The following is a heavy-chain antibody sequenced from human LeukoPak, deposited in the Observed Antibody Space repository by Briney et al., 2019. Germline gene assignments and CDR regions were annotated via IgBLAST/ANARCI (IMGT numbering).Heavy chain of an antibody. CDR3: AGGRGYSYGYAAQHVDHDAFDI. CDR1: GGSISRSSYC. Sequence: PSETLSLTCTVSGGSISRSSYCWGWIRQPPGKGLEWIGSIYYSGSTYYNPSLKSRVTISVDTSKNQFSLKLSSVTAADTAVYYCAGGRGYSYGYAAQHVDHDAFDIWGQGTIVTVSS. V-gene: IGHV4-39*01. J-gene: IGHJ3*02. CDR2: IYYSGST. D-gene: IGHD5-18*01.